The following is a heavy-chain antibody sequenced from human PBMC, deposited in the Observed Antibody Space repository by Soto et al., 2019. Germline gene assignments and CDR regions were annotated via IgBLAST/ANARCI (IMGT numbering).Heavy chain of an antibody. D-gene: IGHD3-22*01. J-gene: IGHJ4*02. CDR3: ARAIGPTLFDY. CDR1: GLTFSSYD. V-gene: IGHV3-13*04. Sequence: GGSLRLSCSASGLTFSSYDMHWVRQGPGKGLEWVSAIGTAGDTNYAGSVKGRFTISRENAKNSLYLQMNSLRAGDTAIYFCARAIGPTLFDYWGQGTLVTVSS. CDR2: IGTAGDT.